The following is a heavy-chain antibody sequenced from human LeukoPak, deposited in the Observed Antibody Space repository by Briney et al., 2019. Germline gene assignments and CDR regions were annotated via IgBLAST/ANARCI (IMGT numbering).Heavy chain of an antibody. CDR3: ARQQNDFWSGYSSGYYMDV. CDR2: IFASGTV. D-gene: IGHD3-3*01. V-gene: IGHV4-61*02. CDR1: GDSMARDNYY. Sequence: SQTLCLTCSVSGDSMARDNYYWSWLRQPAGKGLEWLGRIFASGTVSYNPSLKSRVTISVDTSSNQYSLSLSSVTAADTVVYYCARQQNDFWSGYSSGYYMDVWGKGTTVTVSS. J-gene: IGHJ6*03.